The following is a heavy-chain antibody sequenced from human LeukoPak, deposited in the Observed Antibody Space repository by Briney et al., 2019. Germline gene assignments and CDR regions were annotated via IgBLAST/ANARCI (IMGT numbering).Heavy chain of an antibody. CDR3: ARVYEGPVAGLHFDY. Sequence: GGSLRLSCAASGFTFSDYYMSWIRQATGKGLEWVSYVSSSGSTIYYADSVKGRFTISRDNAKNSLYLQMNSLRAEDTAVYYCARVYEGPVAGLHFDYWGQGTLVTVSS. CDR1: GFTFSDYY. CDR2: VSSSGSTI. V-gene: IGHV3-11*01. J-gene: IGHJ4*02. D-gene: IGHD6-19*01.